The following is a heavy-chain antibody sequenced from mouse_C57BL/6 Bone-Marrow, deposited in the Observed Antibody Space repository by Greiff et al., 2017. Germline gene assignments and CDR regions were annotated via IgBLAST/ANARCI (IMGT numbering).Heavy chain of an antibody. Sequence: VQLQQSGAELMKPGASVKLSCKATGYTFTGYWIEWVKQRPGHGLEWIGEILPGSGNTYYNEKFKGKATLTADKSSSTAYMELRSLTSEDSAVYFCATYGNFSWFAYWGQGTLVTVSA. J-gene: IGHJ3*01. CDR1: GYTFTGYW. CDR3: ATYGNFSWFAY. D-gene: IGHD2-1*01. V-gene: IGHV1-9*01. CDR2: ILPGSGNT.